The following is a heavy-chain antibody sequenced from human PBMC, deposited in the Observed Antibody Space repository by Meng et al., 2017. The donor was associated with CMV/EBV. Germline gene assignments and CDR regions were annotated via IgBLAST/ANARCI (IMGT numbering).Heavy chain of an antibody. CDR1: GFTFSSYS. Sequence: GESLKISCAASGFTFSSYSMNWVRRSPGKGLEWVSVIYGGLSTTYYADSVKGRFTISRDDSKNTLYLQMNSLRAEDTAVYYCAKDRSSGYYYFDYWGQGTLVTVSS. V-gene: IGHV3-23*03. J-gene: IGHJ4*02. CDR3: AKDRSSGYYYFDY. D-gene: IGHD6-19*01. CDR2: IYGGLSTT.